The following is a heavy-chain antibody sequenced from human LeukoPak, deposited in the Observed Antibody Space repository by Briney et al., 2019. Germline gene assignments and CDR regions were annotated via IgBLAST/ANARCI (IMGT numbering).Heavy chain of an antibody. D-gene: IGHD5-24*01. CDR1: GGSFSGYY. CDR3: ASRGRRDGYNKGWHFDL. Sequence: PSETLSLTCAVYGGSFSGYYWSWIRQPPGKGLEWIGEINHSGSTNYNPSLKSRVTISVDTSKNQFSLKLSSVTAADTAVYYCASRGRRDGYNKGWHFDLWGRGTLVTVSS. J-gene: IGHJ2*01. V-gene: IGHV4-34*01. CDR2: INHSGST.